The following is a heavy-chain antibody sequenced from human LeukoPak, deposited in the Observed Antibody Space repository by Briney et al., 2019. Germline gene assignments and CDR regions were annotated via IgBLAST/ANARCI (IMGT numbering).Heavy chain of an antibody. CDR1: GFTFSSYW. D-gene: IGHD3-10*01. V-gene: IGHV3-74*01. Sequence: TGGSLRLSCAASGFTFSSYWVHWVRQAPGKGLVWVSRINSDGSSTTYADSVKGRFTISRDNAKNTLYLQMNSLRAEDTAVYFCARDYGRSRDYGMDVWGQGTTVTVSS. CDR3: ARDYGRSRDYGMDV. J-gene: IGHJ6*02. CDR2: INSDGSST.